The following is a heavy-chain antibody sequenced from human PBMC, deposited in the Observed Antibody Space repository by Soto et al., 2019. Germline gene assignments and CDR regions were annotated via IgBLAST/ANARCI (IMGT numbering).Heavy chain of an antibody. D-gene: IGHD2-2*01. CDR1: GFTFSDYY. CDR2: ISGSGTYT. J-gene: IGHJ6*02. CDR3: VRDGGVVIPAAIGRGYGMDV. Sequence: SGGSLRLSCAVSGFTFSDYYMSWIRQAPGKGLEWVAYISGSGTYTNYADSVKGRFTISRDNAKNSLYLQMNSLRDEDTAVYYCVRDGGVVIPAAIGRGYGMDVWGQGTTVTVSS. V-gene: IGHV3-11*06.